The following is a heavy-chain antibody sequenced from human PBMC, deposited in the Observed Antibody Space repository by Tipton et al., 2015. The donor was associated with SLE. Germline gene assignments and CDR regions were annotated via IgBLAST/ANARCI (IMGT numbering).Heavy chain of an antibody. CDR2: ISSRSSTI. CDR1: GFTFSSYS. Sequence: SLRLSCAASGFTFSSYSMNWVRQAPGKGLEWVSYISSRSSTIYYADSVKGRFTISRDNAKNSLYLQMNSLRAEETAVYYCARDLPDIVLMVYAIRSGMDVWGQGTTVPVSS. CDR3: ARDLPDIVLMVYAIRSGMDV. V-gene: IGHV3-48*01. J-gene: IGHJ6*02. D-gene: IGHD2-8*01.